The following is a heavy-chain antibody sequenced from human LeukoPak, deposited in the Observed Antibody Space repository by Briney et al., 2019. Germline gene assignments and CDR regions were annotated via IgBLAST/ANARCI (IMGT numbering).Heavy chain of an antibody. CDR2: ISHDGNNK. CDR1: GFTFSTYG. J-gene: IGHJ4*02. Sequence: GGSLRLSCAASGFTFSTYGMHWVRQAPGKGLERVAVISHDGNNKYYVDSVKGRFTISRDNSKNTLYLQMNSLRAEDTAVYYCARDWGNWGYGWYFDHWGQGTPVTVSS. V-gene: IGHV3-30*03. D-gene: IGHD7-27*01. CDR3: ARDWGNWGYGWYFDH.